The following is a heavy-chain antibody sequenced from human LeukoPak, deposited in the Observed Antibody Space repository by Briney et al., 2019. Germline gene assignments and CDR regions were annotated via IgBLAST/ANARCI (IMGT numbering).Heavy chain of an antibody. Sequence: SETLSLTCTVSGGSISNCYWSWIRQPPGKGLEWIGHIYYSGATKYNPSLKSRITISVDTSKNQFSLMLSSVTAADTAVYYCARFGITVVRGGKYYFDYWGQGTLVTVSS. CDR3: ARFGITVVRGGKYYFDY. D-gene: IGHD3-10*01. CDR2: IYYSGAT. CDR1: GGSISNCY. V-gene: IGHV4-59*08. J-gene: IGHJ4*02.